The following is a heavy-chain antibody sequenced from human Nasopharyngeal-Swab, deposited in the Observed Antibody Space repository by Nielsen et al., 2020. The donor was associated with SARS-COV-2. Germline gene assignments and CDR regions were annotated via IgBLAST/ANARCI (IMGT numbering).Heavy chain of an antibody. V-gene: IGHV1-69*01. CDR2: IIPIFGTA. CDR3: ARDIYGDYVGY. D-gene: IGHD4-17*01. Sequence: WVRQAPGQGLEWMGGIIPIFGTANYAQKFQGRVTITADESTSTAYMELSSMRSEDTTVYYCARDIYGDYVGYWGQGTLVTVSS. J-gene: IGHJ4*02.